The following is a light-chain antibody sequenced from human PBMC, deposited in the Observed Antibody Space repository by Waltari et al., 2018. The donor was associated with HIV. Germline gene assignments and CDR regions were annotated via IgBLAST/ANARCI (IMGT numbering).Light chain of an antibody. Sequence: QSVLTQPPSISGAPGQRITVSCSGTSSTIRAGSDVHWYQQLPGTAPKLLLYKNKNRPSGVPDRFSASKSDASASLAITGLQAADEGDYFCQSYDTSLSAWVFGGGTRLTVL. J-gene: IGLJ2*01. CDR1: SSTIRAGSD. CDR2: KNK. V-gene: IGLV1-40*03. CDR3: QSYDTSLSAWV.